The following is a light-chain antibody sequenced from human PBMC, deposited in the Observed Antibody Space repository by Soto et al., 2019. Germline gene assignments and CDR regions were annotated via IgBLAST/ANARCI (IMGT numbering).Light chain of an antibody. J-gene: IGKJ1*01. CDR3: QQSYSRPRT. Sequence: DIQMTQSPSTLSGSVGDRVTITCRASQTISSWLAWYQQKPGKAPNLLIYSASILESGVPSRFSGSGSGTDFTLTISSLQPEDFATYFCQQSYSRPRTFGQGTKV. CDR1: QTISSW. CDR2: SAS. V-gene: IGKV1-39*01.